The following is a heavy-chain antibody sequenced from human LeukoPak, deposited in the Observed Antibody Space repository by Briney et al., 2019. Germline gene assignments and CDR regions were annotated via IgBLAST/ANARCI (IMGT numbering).Heavy chain of an antibody. CDR2: IDPSGGST. CDR3: ARDHTKYCDY. V-gene: IGHV1-46*01. CDR1: GYSFTSYY. Sequence: ASVKVSCKASGYSFTSYYMHWVRQAPGQGLEWMGIIDPSGGSTNYAQKFQGRITMTRDTSTSTVYMELSSLRSEDTAIYYCARDHTKYCDYWAQGTLVTVSS. J-gene: IGHJ4*02.